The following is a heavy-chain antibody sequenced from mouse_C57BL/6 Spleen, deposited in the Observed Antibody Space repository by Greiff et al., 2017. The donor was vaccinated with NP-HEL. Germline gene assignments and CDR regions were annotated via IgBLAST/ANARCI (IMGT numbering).Heavy chain of an antibody. V-gene: IGHV1-80*01. CDR2: IYPGDGDT. Sequence: VKLMESGPELVKPGASVKISCKASGYAFSSSWMNWVKQRPGTGLEWIGQIYPGDGDTNYNGKFKGKATLTADKSSSTAYMQLSSLTSEDSAVYFCARWDSSGYVAYWGQGTLVTVSA. CDR3: ARWDSSGYVAY. CDR1: GYAFSSSW. D-gene: IGHD3-2*02. J-gene: IGHJ3*01.